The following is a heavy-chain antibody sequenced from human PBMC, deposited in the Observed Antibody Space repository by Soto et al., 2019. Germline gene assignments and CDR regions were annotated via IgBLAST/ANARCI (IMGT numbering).Heavy chain of an antibody. CDR1: GFTFSSYG. Sequence: QVQLVESGGGVVQPGRSLILSCAASGFTFSSYGTHWVRQAPGKGLEWVAVISFDGINKYYADSVKGRFTISRDNSMNTLYLQMDRLRAEDTAVYYCAKGREQQLVRIGMDVWGQGTTVTVCS. J-gene: IGHJ6*02. D-gene: IGHD6-13*01. CDR3: AKGREQQLVRIGMDV. CDR2: ISFDGINK. V-gene: IGHV3-30*18.